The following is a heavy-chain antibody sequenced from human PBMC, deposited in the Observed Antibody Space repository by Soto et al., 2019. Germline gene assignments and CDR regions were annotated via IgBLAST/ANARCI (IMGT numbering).Heavy chain of an antibody. CDR3: ARDAVVTPGSSLFYYYYGMDV. J-gene: IGHJ6*02. Sequence: GGSLRLSCAASGFTFSSYAMHWVRQAPGKGLEWVAVISYDGSNKYYADSVKGRFTISRDNSKNTLYLQMNSLRAEDTAVYYCARDAVVTPGSSLFYYYYGMDVWGQGTTVTASS. CDR2: ISYDGSNK. CDR1: GFTFSSYA. D-gene: IGHD2-21*02. V-gene: IGHV3-30-3*01.